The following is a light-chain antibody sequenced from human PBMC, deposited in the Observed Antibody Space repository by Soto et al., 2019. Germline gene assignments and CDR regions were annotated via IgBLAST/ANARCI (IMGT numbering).Light chain of an antibody. Sequence: SVLTQPASVSGSTGQSITISCTGTSTDIGTYDHVSWYQQRPGKVPQLIIYEVSHRPSGLSSCFSVSKSGNAASLTISRLQAEDEADYYCCSYTTVSPLVFGTETKGADL. J-gene: IGLJ1*01. CDR3: CSYTTVSPLV. V-gene: IGLV2-14*01. CDR2: EVS. CDR1: STDIGTYDH.